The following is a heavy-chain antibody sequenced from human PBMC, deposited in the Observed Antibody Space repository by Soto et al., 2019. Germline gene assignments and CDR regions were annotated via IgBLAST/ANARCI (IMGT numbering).Heavy chain of an antibody. CDR1: GGSISSGGYS. D-gene: IGHD5-12*01. CDR3: ARVQGWRTVAIRASGLYGMDV. J-gene: IGHJ6*02. V-gene: IGHV4-30-2*01. CDR2: IYHSGST. Sequence: PSETLSLTCAVSGGSISSGGYSWSWIRQPPGKGLEWIGYIYHSGSTYYNPSLKSRVTISVGRSKNQFSLKLSSVTAADTAVYYCARVQGWRTVAIRASGLYGMDVWGQGTTVTVSS.